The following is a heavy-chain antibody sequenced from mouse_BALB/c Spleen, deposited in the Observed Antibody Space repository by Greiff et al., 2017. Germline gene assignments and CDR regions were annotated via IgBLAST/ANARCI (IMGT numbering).Heavy chain of an antibody. D-gene: IGHD2-1*01. CDR1: GFTFSSYA. V-gene: IGHV5-9-3*01. CDR2: ISSGGSYT. J-gene: IGHJ2*01. CDR3: ARQGNYGNYNYFDY. Sequence: EVHLVESGGGLVKPGGSLKLSCAASGFTFSSYAMSWVRQTPEKRLEWVATISSGGSYTYYPDSVKGRFTISRDNAKNTLYLQMSSLRSEDTAMYYCARQGNYGNYNYFDYWGQGTTLTVSS.